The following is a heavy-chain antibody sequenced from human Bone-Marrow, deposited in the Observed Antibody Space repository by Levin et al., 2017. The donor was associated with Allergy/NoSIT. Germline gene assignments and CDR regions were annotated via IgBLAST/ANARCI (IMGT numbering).Heavy chain of an antibody. Sequence: GESLKISCAASGFSFNTYNMHWVRQAPGKGLECISYISSGSGTSDYADSVKGRFTISRDNANNSMYLQMNSLRAEDTAVYYCGRETTYYFDTGGDLRAGWYFDLWGRGTLVTVSS. CDR2: ISSGSGTS. CDR1: GFSFNTYN. V-gene: IGHV3-48*01. J-gene: IGHJ2*01. CDR3: GRETTYYFDTGGDLRAGWYFDL. D-gene: IGHD3-22*01.